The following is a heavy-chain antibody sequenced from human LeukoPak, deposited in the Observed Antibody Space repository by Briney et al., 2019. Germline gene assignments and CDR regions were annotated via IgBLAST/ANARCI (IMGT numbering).Heavy chain of an antibody. CDR3: ARVSLGNWNQRWFDP. D-gene: IGHD1-1*01. Sequence: SETLSLTCTVSGDSVTGYYWSWVRQSPEKGLESIGFIYYTGITYYNPSFKSRVTISIHTPQNQFSLRLTSVTAADTAVYYCARVSLGNWNQRWFDPWGQGTLVTVSS. V-gene: IGHV4-59*02. J-gene: IGHJ5*02. CDR2: IYYTGIT. CDR1: GDSVTGYY.